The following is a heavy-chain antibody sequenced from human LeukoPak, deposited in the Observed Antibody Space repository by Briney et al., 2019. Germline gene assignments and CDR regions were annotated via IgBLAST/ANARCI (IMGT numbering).Heavy chain of an antibody. J-gene: IGHJ4*02. CDR2: IYYSGSA. Sequence: SETLSLTCTVSGGSITYYYWNWIRQPPGKGLEWIGYIYYSGSANYNPSLKSRVTISVDTSKHQFSLKLSSVTAADTAVYYCARTISGGSCDFDYWAREPWSPSPQ. CDR3: ARTISGGSCDFDY. CDR1: GGSITYYY. D-gene: IGHD2-15*01. V-gene: IGHV4-59*01.